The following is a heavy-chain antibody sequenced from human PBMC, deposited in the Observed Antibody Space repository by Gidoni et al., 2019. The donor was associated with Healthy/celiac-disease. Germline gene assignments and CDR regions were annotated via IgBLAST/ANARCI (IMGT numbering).Heavy chain of an antibody. CDR1: GFTFRSYS. J-gene: IGHJ5*02. V-gene: IGHV3-7*01. D-gene: IGHD1-1*01. Sequence: EVQLVESGGGLVQPWGSLRLPCAASGFTFRSYSLSWVRQAPGKGLEWVANIKQDGSEKYYVDSVKGRFTISRDNAKNSLYLQMNSLRAEDTAVYYCARGEEVLDPWGQGTLVTVSS. CDR3: ARGEEVLDP. CDR2: IKQDGSEK.